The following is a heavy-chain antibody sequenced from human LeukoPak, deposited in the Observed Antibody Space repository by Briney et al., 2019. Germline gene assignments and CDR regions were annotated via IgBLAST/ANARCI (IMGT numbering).Heavy chain of an antibody. V-gene: IGHV3-15*01. CDR3: TTDPSSGSGSYYYY. J-gene: IGHJ4*02. Sequence: GGSLRLSCAASGFTVSNYAMSWVRQAPGKGLEWVGRIKSKTDGGTTDYAAPVKGRFTISRDDSKNTLYLQMNSLKTEDTAVCYCTTDPSSGSGSYYYYWGQGTLVTVSS. CDR1: GFTVSNYA. CDR2: IKSKTDGGTT. D-gene: IGHD3-10*01.